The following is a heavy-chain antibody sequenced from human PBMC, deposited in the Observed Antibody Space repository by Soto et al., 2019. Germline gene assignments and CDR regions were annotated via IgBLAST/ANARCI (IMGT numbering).Heavy chain of an antibody. CDR3: ARDEAYDILTGYYIFDY. Sequence: GASVKVSCKASGYTFTSYGISWVRQAPGQGLEWMGWISAYNGNTNYAQKLQGRVTMTTDTSTSTAYMELRSLRSDDTAVYYCARDEAYDILTGYYIFDYWGQGTLVTVSS. CDR2: ISAYNGNT. CDR1: GYTFTSYG. V-gene: IGHV1-18*01. D-gene: IGHD3-9*01. J-gene: IGHJ4*02.